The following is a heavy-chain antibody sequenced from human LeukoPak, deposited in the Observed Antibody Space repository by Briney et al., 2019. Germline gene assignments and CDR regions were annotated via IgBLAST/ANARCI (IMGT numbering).Heavy chain of an antibody. CDR1: GFSFGDYA. J-gene: IGHJ6*03. V-gene: IGHV3-49*04. Sequence: GGSLRLSCTTFGFSFGDYALTWVRQAPGKGLEWVGFIRSRAYGGTAEYAPSVKGRFTISRDDSKSIAYLQMNSLKTEDTAVYYCSRGPVRGRDTSGPYYYMDVWGKGATVTISS. D-gene: IGHD3-10*01. CDR2: IRSRAYGGTA. CDR3: SRGPVRGRDTSGPYYYMDV.